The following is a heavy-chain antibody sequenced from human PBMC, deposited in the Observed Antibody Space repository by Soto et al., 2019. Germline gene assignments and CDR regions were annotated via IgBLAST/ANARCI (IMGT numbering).Heavy chain of an antibody. Sequence: SVKVSCKASGGTFSSYAISWVRQAPGQGLEWMGGIIPIFGTANCAQKFQDRVTMTADTSTRTAFMEVRSLTSDDTGVYFCAATGGNYFGLDVWGQGTTVTVSS. CDR2: IIPIFGTA. CDR1: GGTFSSYA. V-gene: IGHV1-69*06. D-gene: IGHD2-8*02. J-gene: IGHJ6*02. CDR3: AATGGNYFGLDV.